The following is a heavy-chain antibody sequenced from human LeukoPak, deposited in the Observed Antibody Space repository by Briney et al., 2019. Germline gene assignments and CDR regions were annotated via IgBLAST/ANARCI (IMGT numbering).Heavy chain of an antibody. D-gene: IGHD4-23*01. CDR3: ARGWLAETTVATPYNY. J-gene: IGHJ4*02. V-gene: IGHV1-69*01. Sequence: GASVNVSCKASGGTLMSYAISWVRLAPGQGLEWMGGISPIFGTATYAQTFQGRFTISAVESMRTAYMELSSLRSEDTAVYYCARGWLAETTVATPYNYSGQGTLVTVSS. CDR2: ISPIFGTA. CDR1: GGTLMSYA.